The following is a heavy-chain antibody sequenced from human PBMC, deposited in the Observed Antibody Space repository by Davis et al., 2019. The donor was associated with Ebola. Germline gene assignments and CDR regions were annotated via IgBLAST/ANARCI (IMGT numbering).Heavy chain of an antibody. CDR2: IRYAGNDR. CDR1: GFSFSTYG. D-gene: IGHD6-19*01. CDR3: ARDDLSSGWYGIDY. Sequence: PGGSLRLSCAASGFSFSTYGMHWVRQAPGKGLEWVAWIRYAGNDRYYADSLEGRFTISRDNSRNTLYLQMNSLRVEDTAGYYCARDDLSSGWYGIDYWGQGTLVTVSS. J-gene: IGHJ4*02. V-gene: IGHV3-30*02.